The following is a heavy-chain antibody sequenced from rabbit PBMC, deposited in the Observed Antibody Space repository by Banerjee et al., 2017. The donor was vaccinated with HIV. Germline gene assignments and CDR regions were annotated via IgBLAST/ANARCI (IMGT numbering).Heavy chain of an antibody. CDR2: IDPVFGST. Sequence: QLKESGGGLVQPGGSLKLSCKASGFDFSSYYMSWVRQAPGKGLEWIGYIDPVFGSTYYASWVNGRFTISSHNAQNTLYLQLNSLTAADTATYFCARDIYASSSGYYPYYFNLWGPGTLVTVS. CDR3: ARDIYASSSGYYPYYFNL. V-gene: IGHV1S7*01. CDR1: GFDFSSYY. D-gene: IGHD1-1*01. J-gene: IGHJ4*01.